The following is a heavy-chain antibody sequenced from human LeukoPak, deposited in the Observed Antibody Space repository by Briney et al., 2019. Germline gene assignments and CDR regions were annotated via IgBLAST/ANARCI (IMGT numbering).Heavy chain of an antibody. CDR2: ISGNGAST. D-gene: IGHD3-16*01. J-gene: IGHJ4*02. CDR1: GFTFSNYA. V-gene: IGHV3-64*04. Sequence: TGGSLRLSCSASGFTFSNYAIHWVRQAPGRGLEYVSGISGNGASTYYADSVRGRFTISRDNSKNTLYLQMNSLRAADTAVYYCVKGRGGDYWGQGTLVTVSS. CDR3: VKGRGGDY.